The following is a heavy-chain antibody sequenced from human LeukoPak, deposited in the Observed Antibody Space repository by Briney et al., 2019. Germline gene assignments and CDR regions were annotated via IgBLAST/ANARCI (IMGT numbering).Heavy chain of an antibody. CDR2: IKQDGSEK. V-gene: IGHV3-7*01. D-gene: IGHD3-22*01. CDR3: ARGSDSSGYWDAFDI. J-gene: IGHJ3*02. CDR1: GFTFSSYW. Sequence: PGGSLRLSCAASGFTFSSYWMSWVRQAPGKGLEGVANIKQDGSEKYYVDSVKGRFTISRDNAKNSLYLQMNSLRAEDTAVYYCARGSDSSGYWDAFDIWGQGTMVTVSS.